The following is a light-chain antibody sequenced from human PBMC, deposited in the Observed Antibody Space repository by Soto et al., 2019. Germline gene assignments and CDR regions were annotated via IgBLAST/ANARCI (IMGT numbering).Light chain of an antibody. CDR3: CSYAGSSPYV. J-gene: IGLJ1*01. Sequence: QSVLPQPASGSGAPGQSSTISCTGTSSYVGSYNLVSWYQQHPGKAPKLMIYEVSKRPSGVSNRFSGSKSGNTASLTISWLQAEDEADYYCCSYAGSSPYVFGTGTKV. CDR1: SSYVGSYNL. CDR2: EVS. V-gene: IGLV2-23*02.